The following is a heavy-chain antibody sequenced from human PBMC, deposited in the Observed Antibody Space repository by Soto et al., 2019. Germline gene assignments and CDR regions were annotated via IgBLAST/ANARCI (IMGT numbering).Heavy chain of an antibody. D-gene: IGHD6-13*01. Sequence: ASVTVSCQASGYTFTSYYMHWVRQAPGQGLEWMGIINPSGGSTSYAQKFQGRVTMTRDTSTSTVYMELSSLRSEDTAVYYCARGGSSSWYGPARENWFDPRGQGTLVTVSS. J-gene: IGHJ5*02. CDR1: GYTFTSYY. V-gene: IGHV1-46*01. CDR3: ARGGSSSWYGPARENWFDP. CDR2: INPSGGST.